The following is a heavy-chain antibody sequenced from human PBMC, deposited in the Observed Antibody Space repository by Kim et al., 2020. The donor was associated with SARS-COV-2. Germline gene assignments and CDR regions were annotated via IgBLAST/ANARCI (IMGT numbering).Heavy chain of an antibody. V-gene: IGHV3-48*02. CDR2: ISSSSTI. D-gene: IGHD6-19*01. CDR3: AVLPGQWLAHGSFGY. CDR1: GFTFSSYS. Sequence: GGSLRLSCAASGFTFSSYSMNWVRQAPGKGLEWVSYISSSSTIYYADSVKGRFTISRDNAKNSLYLQMNSLRDEDTAVYYCAVLPGQWLAHGSFGYWGQGTLVTVSS. J-gene: IGHJ4*02.